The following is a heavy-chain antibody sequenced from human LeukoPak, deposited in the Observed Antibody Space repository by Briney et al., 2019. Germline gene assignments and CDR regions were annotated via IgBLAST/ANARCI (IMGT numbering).Heavy chain of an antibody. CDR3: AKGYSGYDWSLVDY. V-gene: IGHV3-30*18. CDR1: GFTFSSYG. J-gene: IGHJ4*02. D-gene: IGHD5-12*01. Sequence: GGSLRLSCAASGFTFSSYGMHWVRQAPGKGLEWVAVISYDGSNKYYADSVKGRFTISRDNSKITLYLQMNSLRAEDTAVYYCAKGYSGYDWSLVDYWGQGTLVTVSS. CDR2: ISYDGSNK.